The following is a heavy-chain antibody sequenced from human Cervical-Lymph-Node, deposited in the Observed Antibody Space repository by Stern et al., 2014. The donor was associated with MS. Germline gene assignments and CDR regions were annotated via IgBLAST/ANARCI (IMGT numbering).Heavy chain of an antibody. CDR2: IYYSVNT. CDR1: GGSISSGDYY. D-gene: IGHD2/OR15-2a*01. CDR3: ARGVISYYYYGMDV. J-gene: IGHJ6*02. Sequence: QVQLQESGPGLVKPSQTLSLTCTVSGGSISSGDYYWSWIRQPPGKGLEWIGYIYYSVNTYYNPSLKSRVTISVDTSKNQFSLKLRSVTAADTAVYYGARGVISYYYYGMDVWGQGTTVTVSS. V-gene: IGHV4-30-4*01.